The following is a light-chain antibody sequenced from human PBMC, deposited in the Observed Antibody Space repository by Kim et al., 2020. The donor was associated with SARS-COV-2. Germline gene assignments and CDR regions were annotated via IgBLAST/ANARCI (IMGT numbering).Light chain of an antibody. J-gene: IGKJ2*01. CDR2: DAS. V-gene: IGKV1D-13*01. CDR3: QQFNDYPYT. CDR1: QGVDSA. Sequence: ANQLTQSPSSLSASVGDRVIITCRASQGVDSAVAWYQQKPGKAPKLLIFDASSLDTGVPSRFSGSGSGTDFALTITSLQPEDFATYYCQQFNDYPYTFGQGTKLEI.